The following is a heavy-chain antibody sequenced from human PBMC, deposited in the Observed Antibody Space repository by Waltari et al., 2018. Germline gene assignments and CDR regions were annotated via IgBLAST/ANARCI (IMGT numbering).Heavy chain of an antibody. V-gene: IGHV4-39*07. CDR2: NYYSGST. Sequence: QLQLQESGPGLVKPSETLALPCTVSCGSISSRSYSRVWTRQPPGKGLEWIGRNYYSGSTYYNPSLKSRVTISVDTSKNQFSLKLSSVTAADTAVYYCARQDWMGAFFDYWGQGTLVTVSS. CDR3: ARQDWMGAFFDY. CDR1: CGSISSRSYS. D-gene: IGHD1-1*01. J-gene: IGHJ4*02.